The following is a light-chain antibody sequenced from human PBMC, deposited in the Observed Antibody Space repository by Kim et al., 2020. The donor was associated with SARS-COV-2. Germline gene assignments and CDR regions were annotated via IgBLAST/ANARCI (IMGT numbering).Light chain of an antibody. CDR2: GKY. Sequence: SSELTQDPAVSVALGQTVRLTCQGDSLRKYYATWYQQRPGQAPTLVLYGKYDRHSGIPDRFSGSASGNTASLTITGAQAEDEADYYCSSRASSGDHVVFG. CDR3: SSRASSGDHVV. V-gene: IGLV3-19*01. J-gene: IGLJ3*02. CDR1: SLRKYY.